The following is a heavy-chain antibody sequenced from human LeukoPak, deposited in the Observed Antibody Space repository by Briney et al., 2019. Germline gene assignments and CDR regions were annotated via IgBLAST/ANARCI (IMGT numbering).Heavy chain of an antibody. CDR2: IYSSGGT. CDR1: GGSFSGYY. V-gene: IGHV4-59*10. Sequence: SETLSLTCAVYGGSFSGYYWSWIRQPAGKGLEWIGRIYSSGGTDYNPSLKSRVIMSVDTSKNQFSLKLSSVTAADTAVYYCARGAAAASERAFDIWGQGTMVTVSS. D-gene: IGHD6-13*01. CDR3: ARGAAAASERAFDI. J-gene: IGHJ3*02.